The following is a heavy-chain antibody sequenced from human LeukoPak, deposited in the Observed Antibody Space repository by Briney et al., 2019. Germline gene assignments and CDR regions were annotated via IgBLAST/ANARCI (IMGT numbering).Heavy chain of an antibody. D-gene: IGHD6-19*01. Sequence: SETLSLTCTVSGGSISSSSYYWSWIRQPPGRGLEWIGYIYYSGSTNYNPSLKSRVTISVDTSKNQFSLKLSSVTAADTAVYYCAREIAVAGGYDYWGQGTLVTVSS. CDR1: GGSISSSSYY. J-gene: IGHJ4*02. V-gene: IGHV4-61*01. CDR3: AREIAVAGGYDY. CDR2: IYYSGST.